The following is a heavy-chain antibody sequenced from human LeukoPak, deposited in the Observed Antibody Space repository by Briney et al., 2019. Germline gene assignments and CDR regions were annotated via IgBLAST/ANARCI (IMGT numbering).Heavy chain of an antibody. CDR1: GFTFSSYA. J-gene: IGHJ4*02. D-gene: IGHD3-10*01. V-gene: IGHV3-23*01. Sequence: PGGSLRLSCAASGFTFSSYAMSWVRQAPGKGLEWVSAISGSGGSTYYADSVKGRFTISRDNSKNTLYLQMNSLRAEDTAVYYCAKFSHQFGEFTYFDYWGQGTLVTVSS. CDR3: AKFSHQFGEFTYFDY. CDR2: ISGSGGST.